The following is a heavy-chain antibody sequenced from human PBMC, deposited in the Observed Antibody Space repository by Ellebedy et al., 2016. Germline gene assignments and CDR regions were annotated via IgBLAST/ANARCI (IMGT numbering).Heavy chain of an antibody. J-gene: IGHJ4*02. D-gene: IGHD1-26*01. CDR2: ISYDGSNK. CDR3: ARSPLYSGRPFDY. V-gene: IGHV3-30-3*01. Sequence: GGSLRLSCAASGFTFSSYAMHWVRQAPGKGLEWVAVISYDGSNKYYAESVKGRFTNSRDNSKNTLYLQMNSLRAEDTAVYYCARSPLYSGRPFDYWGQGTLVTVSS. CDR1: GFTFSSYA.